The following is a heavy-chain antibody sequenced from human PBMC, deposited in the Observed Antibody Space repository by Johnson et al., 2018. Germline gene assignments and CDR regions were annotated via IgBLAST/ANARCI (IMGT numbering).Heavy chain of an antibody. CDR1: GFTFSSYG. V-gene: IGHV3-30*18. CDR2: ISYDGSNK. D-gene: IGHD1-26*01. CDR3: AKDAYYSGSYAVRYYYYYMDV. J-gene: IGHJ6*03. Sequence: QVQLVESGGGVVQPGRSLRLSCAASGFTFSSYGMHWVRQAPGKGLEWVAVISYDGSNKYYADSVKGRFTISRDNSKNTRYVQMNSLRAEDTAVYYCAKDAYYSGSYAVRYYYYYMDVWGKGTTVTVSS.